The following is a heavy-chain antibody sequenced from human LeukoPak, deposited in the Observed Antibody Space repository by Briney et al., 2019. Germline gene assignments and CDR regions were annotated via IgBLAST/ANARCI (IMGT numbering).Heavy chain of an antibody. V-gene: IGHV3-7*03. J-gene: IGHJ3*02. CDR2: IKQDGSEK. CDR1: GFTFSSYW. Sequence: GGSLRLSCAASGFTFSSYWMSWVRQAPGKGLEGVANIKQDGSEKYYVDSVKGRFTSSRDNAKNSMYLQMNSLRAEDTAVYYCASQDYDYVWGRMVGGFDIWGHGTMVTVSS. D-gene: IGHD3-16*01. CDR3: ASQDYDYVWGRMVGGFDI.